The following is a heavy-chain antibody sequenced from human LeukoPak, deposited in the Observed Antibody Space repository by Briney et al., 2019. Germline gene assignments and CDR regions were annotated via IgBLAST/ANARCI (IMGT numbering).Heavy chain of an antibody. V-gene: IGHV3-23*01. CDR3: ASRPRADMGPLDY. Sequence: TGGSLRLSCAASGFTFSSCAMTWVRQAPGKGLECVASITGDGTRTYYTDSVKGRFTISRDNSKNTLYLQMNSLRADETAIYYCASRPRADMGPLDYWGQGTLVTVST. J-gene: IGHJ4*02. D-gene: IGHD1-14*01. CDR2: ITGDGTRT. CDR1: GFTFSSCA.